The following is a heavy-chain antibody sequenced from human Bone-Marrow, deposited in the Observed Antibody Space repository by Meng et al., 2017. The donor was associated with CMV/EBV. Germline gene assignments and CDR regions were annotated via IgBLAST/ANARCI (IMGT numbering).Heavy chain of an antibody. CDR3: ARDRAGGGYFDY. CDR2: ISAYNGNT. CDR1: GYTFTSYG. J-gene: IGHJ4*02. V-gene: IGHV1-18*01. Sequence: GQRVQSGAGGKKPGASVKCSCKASGYTFTSYGISWVRQAPGQGLEWMGWISAYNGNTNYAQKLQGRVTMTTDTSTSTAYMELRSLRSDDTAVYYCARDRAGGGYFDYCGQGTLVTVAS. D-gene: IGHD3-10*01.